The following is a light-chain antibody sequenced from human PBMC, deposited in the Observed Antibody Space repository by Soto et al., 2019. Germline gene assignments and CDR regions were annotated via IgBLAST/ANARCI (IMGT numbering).Light chain of an antibody. J-gene: IGLJ1*01. Sequence: QSALTQPASVSGSPGQSITISCTGTSSDVGSYNLVTWYQHHPGKVPKLIIYENIKRPSGVSDRFSGSKSGNTASLTISGLQAEDEADYYCATWDDRLNGDVFGSGTKLTVL. V-gene: IGLV2-23*01. CDR2: ENI. CDR1: SSDVGSYNL. CDR3: ATWDDRLNGDV.